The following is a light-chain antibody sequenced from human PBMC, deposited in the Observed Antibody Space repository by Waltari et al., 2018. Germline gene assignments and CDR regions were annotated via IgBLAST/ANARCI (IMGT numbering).Light chain of an antibody. J-gene: IGKJ4*01. CDR3: QQYYSTPPA. CDR2: WAS. V-gene: IGKV4-1*01. CDR1: QSVLYSSNNKNY. Sequence: DIVMTQSPDSLAVSLGERATINCKSSQSVLYSSNNKNYLAWYQQKPGQPPKLLIYWASTRESGVPDRFIGSGSGTDFTLTISSLQAEDVAVYYCQQYYSTPPAFGGGTKVGIK.